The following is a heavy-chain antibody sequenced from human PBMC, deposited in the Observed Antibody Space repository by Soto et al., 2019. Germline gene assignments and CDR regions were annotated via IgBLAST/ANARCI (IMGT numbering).Heavy chain of an antibody. Sequence: GGSLRLSCAASGFTFDDYAMHWVRQAPGKGLEWVSLISWDGGSTYYADSVKGRFTISRDNSKNSLYLQMNSLRAEDTALYYCAKDMAGRAVVITDAFDIWGQGTMVTVSS. CDR2: ISWDGGST. V-gene: IGHV3-43D*03. D-gene: IGHD3-22*01. J-gene: IGHJ3*02. CDR3: AKDMAGRAVVITDAFDI. CDR1: GFTFDDYA.